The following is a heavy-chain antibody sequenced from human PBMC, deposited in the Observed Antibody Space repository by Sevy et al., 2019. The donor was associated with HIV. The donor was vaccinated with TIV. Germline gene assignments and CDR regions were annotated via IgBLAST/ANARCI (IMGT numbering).Heavy chain of an antibody. CDR3: ARDARNRYSGSWGEYYGMDV. D-gene: IGHD6-13*01. CDR1: GFTFSSYG. Sequence: GGSLRLSCAASGFTFSSYGMHWVRQAPGKGLEWVAVIWYDGSNKYYADSVKGRFTISRDNSKNTLYLQMNSLRAEDTAVYYCARDARNRYSGSWGEYYGMDVWGQGTTVTVSS. V-gene: IGHV3-33*01. J-gene: IGHJ6*02. CDR2: IWYDGSNK.